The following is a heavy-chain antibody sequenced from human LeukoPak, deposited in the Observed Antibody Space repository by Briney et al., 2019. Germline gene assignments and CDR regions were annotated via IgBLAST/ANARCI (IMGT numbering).Heavy chain of an antibody. V-gene: IGHV4-34*01. D-gene: IGHD3-16*02. Sequence: SETLSLTCAVYGGSFSGYYWSWIRQPPGKGLEWIGEINHSGSTNYNPSLKSRVTISVDTSKNQFSLKLSSVTAADTAVYYCATLIDDYVRRSYRYRDYFDYWGQGTLVTVSS. J-gene: IGHJ4*02. CDR2: INHSGST. CDR3: ATLIDDYVRRSYRYRDYFDY. CDR1: GGSFSGYY.